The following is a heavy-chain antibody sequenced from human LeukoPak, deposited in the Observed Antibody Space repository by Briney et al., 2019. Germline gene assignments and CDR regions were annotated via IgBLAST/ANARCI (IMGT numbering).Heavy chain of an antibody. CDR2: IIPIFGTA. J-gene: IGHJ4*02. V-gene: IGHV1-69*05. CDR3: AREEIRSSPYNY. D-gene: IGHD6-6*01. Sequence: GGSLRLSCAASGFTFSSYGMHWVRQAPGKGLEWMGGIIPIFGTANYAQKFQGRVTITTDESTSTAHMELSSLRSEDTAVYYCAREEIRSSPYNYWGQGTLVTVSS. CDR1: GFTFSSYG.